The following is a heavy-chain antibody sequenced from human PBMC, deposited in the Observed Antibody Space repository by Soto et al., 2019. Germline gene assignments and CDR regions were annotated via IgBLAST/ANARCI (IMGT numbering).Heavy chain of an antibody. D-gene: IGHD3-22*01. Sequence: PGESLKISCRGSGYGFAGYWITWVRQKPGKGLEWMGRIDPSDSQTCYSPSFRGHVTISVTKSITTVFLQWSSLRASDTAMYYCARQIYDSDTGPNFQYYFDSWGQGTPVTVSS. CDR1: GYGFAGYW. J-gene: IGHJ4*02. CDR3: ARQIYDSDTGPNFQYYFDS. V-gene: IGHV5-10-1*01. CDR2: IDPSDSQT.